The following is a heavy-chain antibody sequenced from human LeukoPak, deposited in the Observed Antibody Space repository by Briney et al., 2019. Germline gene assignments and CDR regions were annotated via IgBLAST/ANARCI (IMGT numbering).Heavy chain of an antibody. Sequence: SETLSLTCAVSGGTLSGSSRSWIRQPPGKGPEWIGEVNQSGSTNYNPSLKSRVTISVDTSKNKFSLKLSSVTAADTAVYYCATYSGYDFLYCIDVWGKGTTVTVSS. D-gene: IGHD5-12*01. CDR1: GGTLSGSS. J-gene: IGHJ6*03. CDR3: ATYSGYDFLYCIDV. CDR2: VNQSGST. V-gene: IGHV4-34*08.